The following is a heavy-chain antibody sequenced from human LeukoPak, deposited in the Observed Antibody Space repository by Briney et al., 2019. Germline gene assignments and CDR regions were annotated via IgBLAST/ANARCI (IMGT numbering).Heavy chain of an antibody. CDR3: APRVVVITAPFDY. J-gene: IGHJ4*02. CDR2: IRYDGTNK. V-gene: IGHV3-30*02. CDR1: GFTFSSYG. Sequence: GGSRRLSCAASGFTFSSYGMHWVRQAPGKGLEWVAFIRYDGTNKYYADSVKGRFTISRDNSKNTLYLQMNSLRAEDTAVYYCAPRVVVITAPFDYWGQGTLVTVSS. D-gene: IGHD2-21*01.